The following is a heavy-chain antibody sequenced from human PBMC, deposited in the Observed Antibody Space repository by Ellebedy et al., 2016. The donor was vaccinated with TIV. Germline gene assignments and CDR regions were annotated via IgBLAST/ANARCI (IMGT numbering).Heavy chain of an antibody. J-gene: IGHJ4*02. V-gene: IGHV3-49*03. CDR3: TRDKRPVGATLSDY. Sequence: GESLKISCTASGFTFGDYAMSWSRQAPGKGLEWVGFIRSKAYGGTTEYAASVKGRFTISRDDSKSIAYLQMNSLKTEDTAVYYCTRDKRPVGATLSDYWGQGTLVTVSS. D-gene: IGHD1-26*01. CDR1: GFTFGDYA. CDR2: IRSKAYGGTT.